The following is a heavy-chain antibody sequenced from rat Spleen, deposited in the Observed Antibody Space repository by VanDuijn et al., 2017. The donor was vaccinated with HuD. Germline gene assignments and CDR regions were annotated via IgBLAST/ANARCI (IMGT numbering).Heavy chain of an antibody. Sequence: EVQLVESGGGLVQPGRSLKLSCVASGFTFNNNWMTWIRQAPGKGLEWVASITKTGDSTYYPDSVKGRFTISRDNAKSTLYLQMDSLRSEDTATYYCARRHYGYTDYFDYWGQGVMVTVSS. J-gene: IGHJ2*01. V-gene: IGHV5-31*01. CDR3: ARRHYGYTDYFDY. CDR1: GFTFNNNW. CDR2: ITKTGDST. D-gene: IGHD1-9*01.